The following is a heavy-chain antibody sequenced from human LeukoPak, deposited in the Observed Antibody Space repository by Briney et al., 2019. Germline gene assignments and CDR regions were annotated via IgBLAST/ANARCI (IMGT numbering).Heavy chain of an antibody. CDR3: ARDGEYSYGYGFDY. CDR1: GFTFSSYA. Sequence: GGSLRLSCAASGFTFSSYAMSWVRQAPGKGLEWVSVIYGGDGTYYGDSVKGRFTISRDTFKNTVYLQMNSLRVEDTAMYFCARDGEYSYGYGFDYWGQGIPVTVSS. CDR2: IYGGDGT. J-gene: IGHJ4*02. D-gene: IGHD5-18*01. V-gene: IGHV3-66*01.